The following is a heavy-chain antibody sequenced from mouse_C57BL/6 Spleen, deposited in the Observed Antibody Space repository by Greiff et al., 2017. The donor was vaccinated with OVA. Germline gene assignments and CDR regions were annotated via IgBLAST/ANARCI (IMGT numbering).Heavy chain of an antibody. J-gene: IGHJ4*01. CDR2: ISSGSSTI. D-gene: IGHD2-5*01. Sequence: EVQRVESGGGLVKPGGSLKLSCAASGFTFSDYGMHWVRQAPEKGLEWVAYISSGSSTIYYADTVKGRFTISRDNAKNTLFLQMTSLRSEDTAMYYCARRGYSNYYYAMDYWGQGTSVTVSS. V-gene: IGHV5-17*01. CDR3: ARRGYSNYYYAMDY. CDR1: GFTFSDYG.